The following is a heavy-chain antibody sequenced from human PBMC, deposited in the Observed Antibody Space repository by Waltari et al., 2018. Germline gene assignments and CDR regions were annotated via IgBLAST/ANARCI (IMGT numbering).Heavy chain of an antibody. J-gene: IGHJ5*02. V-gene: IGHV4-59*01. D-gene: IGHD3-3*01. Sequence: QVQLQESGPGLVKPSETLSLTCTVSGGSISSYYWSWIRQPPGKGLEWIGYIYYSGSTNDNPSLKSRVTISVDTSKNQFSLKLSSVTAADTAVYYCARDTRGVLRFSSGWFDPWGQGTLVTVSS. CDR2: IYYSGST. CDR1: GGSISSYY. CDR3: ARDTRGVLRFSSGWFDP.